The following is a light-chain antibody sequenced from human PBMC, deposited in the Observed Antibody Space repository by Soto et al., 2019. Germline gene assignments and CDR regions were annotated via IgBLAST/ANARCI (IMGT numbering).Light chain of an antibody. CDR1: QSVSSTY. Sequence: DIVLTQSPGTLSLSPGERATLSCRASQSVSSTYLAWYQQKPGQAPRLLIYGASNRATGIPDRFSGSGSGTDFTLTISRLEPEECAVYYCQQYGGSRWTFGQGTRVDI. CDR2: GAS. J-gene: IGKJ1*01. CDR3: QQYGGSRWT. V-gene: IGKV3-20*01.